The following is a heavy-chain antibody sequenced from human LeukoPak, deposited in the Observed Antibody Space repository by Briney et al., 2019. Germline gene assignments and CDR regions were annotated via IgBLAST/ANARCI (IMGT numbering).Heavy chain of an antibody. J-gene: IGHJ4*02. Sequence: SETLSLTCAVSGGSFSACYWTWIRQPPGKGLEWIGEINHSGSANYNPSLKSRVTISLDTSKNQFSLKLSSVTAADTAVYYCARGQGTVTTHWGQGTLVTVSS. CDR1: GGSFSACY. CDR3: ARGQGTVTTH. D-gene: IGHD4-17*01. V-gene: IGHV4-34*01. CDR2: INHSGSA.